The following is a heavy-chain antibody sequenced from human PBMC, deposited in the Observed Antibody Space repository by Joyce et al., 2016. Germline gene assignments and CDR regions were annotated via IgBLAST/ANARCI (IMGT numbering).Heavy chain of an antibody. CDR2: VSGYNGST. Sequence: QVQLVQSGVEVKKPGASVKVFCKASGYTFNSYGICWVRQAPGIGLEWMGLVSGYNGSTYYAQKVQGRVTMTTDTSTSTAYLELRRLRSDDTAVYYCARVILNGNYFDYWGRGTLVTVSS. CDR1: GYTFNSYG. D-gene: IGHD2-8*01. J-gene: IGHJ4*02. V-gene: IGHV1-18*01. CDR3: ARVILNGNYFDY.